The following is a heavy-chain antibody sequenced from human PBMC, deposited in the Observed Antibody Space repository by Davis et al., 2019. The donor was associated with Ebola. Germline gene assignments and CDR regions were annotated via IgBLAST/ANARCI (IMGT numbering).Heavy chain of an antibody. CDR3: ARVEIVLLWFGESYGMDV. CDR1: GYTFTSYA. J-gene: IGHJ6*02. D-gene: IGHD3-10*01. Sequence: AASVKVSCKASGYTFTSYAMHWVRQAPGQRLEWMGWINAGNGNTKYSQKFQGRVTITRDTSASTAYMELSSLRSEDTAVYYCARVEIVLLWFGESYGMDVWGQGTTVTVSS. V-gene: IGHV1-3*01. CDR2: INAGNGNT.